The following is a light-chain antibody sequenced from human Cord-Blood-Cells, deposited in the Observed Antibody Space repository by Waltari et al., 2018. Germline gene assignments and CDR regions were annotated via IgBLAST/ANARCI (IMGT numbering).Light chain of an antibody. Sequence: QSALTQPASVSGSPGPSITISCTGTSSDVGGYNYVSWYQQHPGKAPKLIIYDVSNRPSGVSNRFSGSKSGNTASRTISGLQAEDEADYYCSSYTSSSTVVFGGGTKLTVL. CDR3: SSYTSSSTVV. J-gene: IGLJ2*01. CDR2: DVS. V-gene: IGLV2-14*01. CDR1: SSDVGGYNY.